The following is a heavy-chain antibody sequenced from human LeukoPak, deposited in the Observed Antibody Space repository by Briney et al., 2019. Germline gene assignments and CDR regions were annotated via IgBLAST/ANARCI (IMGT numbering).Heavy chain of an antibody. Sequence: GGSLRLSCAASRFTFSNAWMSWVRQAPGLGLEWVGRIKSKSAGGTADYGAPVRGRFSISRDDSKNTLYLQMNSLKTEDTAVYYCTTYDSSGYYSRYWGQGTLLTVSS. V-gene: IGHV3-15*01. CDR1: RFTFSNAW. CDR2: IKSKSAGGTA. J-gene: IGHJ4*02. D-gene: IGHD3-22*01. CDR3: TTYDSSGYYSRY.